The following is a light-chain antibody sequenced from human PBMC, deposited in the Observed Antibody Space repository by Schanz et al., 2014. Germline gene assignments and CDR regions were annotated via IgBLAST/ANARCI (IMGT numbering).Light chain of an antibody. J-gene: IGLJ2*01. V-gene: IGLV1-44*01. Sequence: QSVLTQPPSASGTPGQRVTISCSGSSSNIGSNIVNWYQQFPGTAPTLLIYSNYQWSSGVPDRFSGSKSGTSASLAISGLQSEDEADYYCAAWDDSLNGYVVFGGGTKLTVL. CDR2: SNY. CDR3: AAWDDSLNGYVV. CDR1: SSNIGSNI.